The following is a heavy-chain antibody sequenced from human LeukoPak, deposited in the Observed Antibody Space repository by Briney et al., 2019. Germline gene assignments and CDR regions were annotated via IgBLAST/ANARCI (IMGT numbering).Heavy chain of an antibody. CDR2: MYYSGST. V-gene: IGHV4-59*11. D-gene: IGHD2-21*01. Sequence: SETLSLTCTVSGGSISSHYWSWIRQPPGKGLEWIGYMYYSGSTNYNPSLKSRVTISVDTSKNQFSLKLSSVTAADTAVYYCARDIHSSGPNWFDPWGQGTLVTVSS. J-gene: IGHJ5*02. CDR1: GGSISSHY. CDR3: ARDIHSSGPNWFDP.